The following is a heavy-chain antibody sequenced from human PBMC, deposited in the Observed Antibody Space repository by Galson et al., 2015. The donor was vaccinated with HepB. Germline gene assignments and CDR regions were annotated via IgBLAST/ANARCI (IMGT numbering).Heavy chain of an antibody. CDR1: GYTFSSYS. J-gene: IGHJ5*02. Sequence: SVKVSCKASGYTFSSYSITWVRQAPGQGLEWMGWISAYNRDTNYAQKFQGRVTMTTDTSTSTAYMELRGLRSDDTAVYFCAGGALVVVVGATQNNWFDPCRQWTLVAVSS. D-gene: IGHD2-15*01. V-gene: IGHV1-18*01. CDR2: ISAYNRDT. CDR3: AGGALVVVVGATQNNWFDP.